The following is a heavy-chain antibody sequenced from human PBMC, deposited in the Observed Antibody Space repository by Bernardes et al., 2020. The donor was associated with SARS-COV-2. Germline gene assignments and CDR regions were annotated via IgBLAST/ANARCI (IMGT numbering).Heavy chain of an antibody. CDR2: LYSGGAT. CDR3: ARDDPRGSGYGSGGWYFDL. J-gene: IGHJ2*01. V-gene: IGHV3-66*01. CDR1: GLTVTNSY. D-gene: IGHD3-3*01. Sequence: GGSLRLSCEASGLTVTNSYMNWVRQAPGKGLEWVSVLYSGGATYYADSAKDRFTIYRDDSANTLYLQMHSLRAEDTAVYYCARDDPRGSGYGSGGWYFDLWGRGTLVTVS.